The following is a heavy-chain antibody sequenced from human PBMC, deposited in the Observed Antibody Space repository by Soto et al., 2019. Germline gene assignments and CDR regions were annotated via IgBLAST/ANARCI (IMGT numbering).Heavy chain of an antibody. CDR1: GFTFDDYA. Sequence: EVQLVESGGGLVQPGRSLRLSCAASGFTFDDYAMNWVRQAPGKGLEWVSSISWNSGNIVYADSVKGRFTISRDNAKNSLYLQMSSLRADDTAFYYCAKGHTTSVFSYFDLWGRGVLVTVSS. J-gene: IGHJ2*01. CDR2: ISWNSGNI. V-gene: IGHV3-9*01. CDR3: AKGHTTSVFSYFDL. D-gene: IGHD1-1*01.